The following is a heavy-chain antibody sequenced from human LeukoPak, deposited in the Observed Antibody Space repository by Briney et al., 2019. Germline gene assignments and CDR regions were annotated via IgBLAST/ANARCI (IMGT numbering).Heavy chain of an antibody. Sequence: GGSLRLSCSASGFTFSSYAMHWVRQAPGKGLEYVSAISSNGGSTYYADSAKGRFTISRDNSKNTLYLQMSSLRAEDTAVYYCVKDCPTEAYSSGYCFDYWGQGTLVTVSS. CDR3: VKDCPTEAYSSGYCFDY. CDR2: ISSNGGST. D-gene: IGHD3-22*01. CDR1: GFTFSSYA. J-gene: IGHJ4*02. V-gene: IGHV3-64D*06.